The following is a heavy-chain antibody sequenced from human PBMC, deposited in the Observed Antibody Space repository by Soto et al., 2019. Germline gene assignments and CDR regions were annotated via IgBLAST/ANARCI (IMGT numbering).Heavy chain of an antibody. CDR1: GFTFDDYA. V-gene: IGHV3-9*01. CDR3: AKDMERYCSSTSCPGPTFDY. J-gene: IGHJ4*02. Sequence: EVQLVESGGGLVQPGRSLRLSCAASGFTFDDYAMHWVRQAPGKGLEWVSGISWNSGSIGYADSVKGRFTISRDNAKNSLYLQMNSLSDEDTALYYCAKDMERYCSSTSCPGPTFDYWGQGTLVTVSS. CDR2: ISWNSGSI. D-gene: IGHD2-2*01.